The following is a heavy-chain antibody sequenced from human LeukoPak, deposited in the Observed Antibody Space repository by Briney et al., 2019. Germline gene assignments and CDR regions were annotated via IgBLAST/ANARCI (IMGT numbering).Heavy chain of an antibody. V-gene: IGHV3-48*02. CDR2: ISSSSSTI. CDR3: APHRDGSYPFDF. D-gene: IGHD1-26*01. Sequence: QAGGSLRLSCAASGLTFSSYSMNWVRQAPGKGLEWVSYISSSSSTIYYADSVKGRFTISRDSAKNSLYLQMNSLRDEDTAVYYCAPHRDGSYPFDFWGQGTLVTVSS. CDR1: GLTFSSYS. J-gene: IGHJ4*02.